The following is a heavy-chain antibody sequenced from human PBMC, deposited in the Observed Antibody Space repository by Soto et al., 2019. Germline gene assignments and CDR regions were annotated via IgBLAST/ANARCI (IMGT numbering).Heavy chain of an antibody. CDR1: GYTFTSYG. D-gene: IGHD2-2*01. CDR3: AREVRMPDYYYYGMVV. Sequence: ASVKVSCKTSGYTFTSYGISWVRQAPGQGLEWMGWISAYNGNTNYAQKLQGRVTMTTDTSTSTAYMELRSLRSDDTAVYYCAREVRMPDYYYYGMVVWGPGTTVTVSS. CDR2: ISAYNGNT. V-gene: IGHV1-18*01. J-gene: IGHJ6*02.